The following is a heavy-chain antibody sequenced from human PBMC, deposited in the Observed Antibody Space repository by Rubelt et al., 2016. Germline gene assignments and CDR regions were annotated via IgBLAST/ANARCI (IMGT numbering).Heavy chain of an antibody. CDR2: IYYDGST. D-gene: IGHD3-22*01. Sequence: QLQLQESGPGLVKPSETLSLTCAVSGGSISSRFYYWGWIRQPPGKGLEWIGSIYYDGSTYYDPSLQSRVTISVDNSMNQFALQLNSVTAADTAVYHCARVPYYYDSSGYYYARFDPWGQGTLVTVSS. V-gene: IGHV4-39*07. J-gene: IGHJ5*02. CDR3: ARVPYYYDSSGYYYARFDP. CDR1: GGSISSRFYY.